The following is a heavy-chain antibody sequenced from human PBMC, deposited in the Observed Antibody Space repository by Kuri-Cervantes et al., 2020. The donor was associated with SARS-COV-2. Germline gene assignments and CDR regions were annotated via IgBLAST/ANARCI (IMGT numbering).Heavy chain of an antibody. Sequence: SVKVSCKASGGTFSSYAISWVRQAPGQGLEWMGRIIPIFGIANYAQKFQGRVTITADKSTSTAYMELSSLRSEDTAVYYCASQLGGGASEYYFDYWGQGTLVTVSS. CDR1: GGTFSSYA. V-gene: IGHV1-69*04. J-gene: IGHJ4*02. D-gene: IGHD2-21*01. CDR3: ASQLGGGASEYYFDY. CDR2: IIPIFGIA.